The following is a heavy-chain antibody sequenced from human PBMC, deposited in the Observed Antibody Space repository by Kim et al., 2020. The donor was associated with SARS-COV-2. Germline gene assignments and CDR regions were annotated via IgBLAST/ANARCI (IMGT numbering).Heavy chain of an antibody. CDR3: TRDPYYYGSGSSPFFDY. Sequence: VKGRFTNSRDDSKSIAYLQMNSLKTEDTAVYYCTRDPYYYGSGSSPFFDYWGQGTLVTVSS. V-gene: IGHV3-49*02. D-gene: IGHD3-10*01. J-gene: IGHJ4*02.